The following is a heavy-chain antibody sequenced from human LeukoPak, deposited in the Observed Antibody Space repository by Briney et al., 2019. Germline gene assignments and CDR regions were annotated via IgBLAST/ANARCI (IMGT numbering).Heavy chain of an antibody. Sequence: GGSLRLSCVDSGFTIITHWMHWVRQAPGKGLEWVSGISWNSGSIGYADSVKGRFTISRDNAKNSLYLQMNSLRAEDMALYYCAKDASGYYQGDAFDIWGQGTMVTVSS. J-gene: IGHJ3*02. CDR3: AKDASGYYQGDAFDI. CDR1: GFTIITHW. D-gene: IGHD3-22*01. CDR2: ISWNSGSI. V-gene: IGHV3-9*03.